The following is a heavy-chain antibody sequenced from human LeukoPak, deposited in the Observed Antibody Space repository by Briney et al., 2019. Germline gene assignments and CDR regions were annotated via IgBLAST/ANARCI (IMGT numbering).Heavy chain of an antibody. D-gene: IGHD3-22*01. CDR1: GGSVSHYY. Sequence: SETLSLTCTVSGGSVSHYYWSWIRQPPGKGLEWMGYIYYTGSTNYNPSLKSRVTISVDTSKNQFSLKLSSVTAADTAVYYCARGWANYYDSSGYLDYWGQGTLVTVSS. CDR3: ARGWANYYDSSGYLDY. V-gene: IGHV4-59*02. CDR2: IYYTGST. J-gene: IGHJ4*02.